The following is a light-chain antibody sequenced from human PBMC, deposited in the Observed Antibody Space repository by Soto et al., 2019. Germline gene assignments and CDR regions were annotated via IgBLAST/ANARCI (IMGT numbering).Light chain of an antibody. V-gene: IGKV3-20*01. J-gene: IGKJ5*01. CDR2: DAS. CDR1: QTISSSY. Sequence: EIVLTQSPGTLSLSPGERATLSCRTSQTISSSYLAWYQQTPGQAPRLLIYDASSRATGIPDRFSGSESGTDFTLTISRLEPEDFAVYYCQQYGNSPITFGQGTRLEIK. CDR3: QQYGNSPIT.